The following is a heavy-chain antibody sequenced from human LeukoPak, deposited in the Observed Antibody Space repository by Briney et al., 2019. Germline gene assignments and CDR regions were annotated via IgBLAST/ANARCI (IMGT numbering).Heavy chain of an antibody. CDR3: AADGSDSVSNGFDI. D-gene: IGHD1-26*01. J-gene: IGHJ3*02. CDR2: INPNSGAT. Sequence: ASVKVSCKASGYTFTGYYMHWVRQAPGQGLEWMGWINPNSGATNYGQKFQGRVSMTRDTSISTAYMELSRLTSDDTAVYYCAADGSDSVSNGFDIWGQGTMVTASS. CDR1: GYTFTGYY. V-gene: IGHV1-2*02.